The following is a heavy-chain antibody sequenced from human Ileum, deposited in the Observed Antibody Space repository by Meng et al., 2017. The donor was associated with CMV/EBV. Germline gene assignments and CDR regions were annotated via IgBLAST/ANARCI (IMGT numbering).Heavy chain of an antibody. V-gene: IGHV3-74*01. CDR2: INHEGDSR. CDR3: TRDLRPDKYTNRPGSYYFYYGLDV. CDR1: GFTFSDSA. D-gene: IGHD1-14*01. J-gene: IGHJ6*02. Sequence: GESLKISCVASGFTFSDSAMHWVRQASGKGLEWVSRINHEGDSRSYADSVKGRLTISRDNAKNTLYLEMNNLRAEDMAVYYCTRDLRPDKYTNRPGSYYFYYGLDVWGQGTTVTVSS.